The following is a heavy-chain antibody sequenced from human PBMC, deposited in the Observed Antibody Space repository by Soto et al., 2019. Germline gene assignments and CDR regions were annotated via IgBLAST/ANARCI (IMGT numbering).Heavy chain of an antibody. CDR1: GGSISSGGYY. V-gene: IGHV4-31*03. Sequence: SETLSLTCTVSGGSISSGGYYWSWIRQHPGKGLEWIGYIYYSGSTYYNPSLKSRVTISVDTSKNQFSLKLSSVTAADTAVYYCARDLYYYGSSGYFDYYYGMHVWGQGTTVTVSS. CDR2: IYYSGST. D-gene: IGHD3-22*01. J-gene: IGHJ6*02. CDR3: ARDLYYYGSSGYFDYYYGMHV.